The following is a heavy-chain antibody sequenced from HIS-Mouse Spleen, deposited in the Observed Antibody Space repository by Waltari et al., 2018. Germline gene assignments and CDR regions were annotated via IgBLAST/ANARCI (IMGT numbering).Heavy chain of an antibody. V-gene: IGHV4-39*07. D-gene: IGHD6-13*01. CDR1: GGPIRSSRYH. CDR2: IYYSGST. J-gene: IGHJ2*01. Sequence: QLQLQESGPGLVKPSETLSLTCPVSGGPIRSSRYHWGWIRQPPGKGLEWIGSIYYSGSTYYNPSLKSRVTISVDTSKNQFSLKLSSVTAADTAVYYCAREIPYSSSWYDWYFDLWGRGTLVTVSS. CDR3: AREIPYSSSWYDWYFDL.